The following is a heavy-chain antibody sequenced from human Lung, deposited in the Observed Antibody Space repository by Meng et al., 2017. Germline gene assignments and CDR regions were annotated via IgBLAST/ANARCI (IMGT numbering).Heavy chain of an antibody. D-gene: IGHD6-19*01. J-gene: IGHJ4*02. CDR1: GDSVSSNSAA. V-gene: IGHV6-1*01. CDR3: ARSQQWLDS. Sequence: QVHLQQLGPGLVKPSHTLPHPCSIPGDSVSSNSAAWNWIRQSTSRGLEWLGRTYYRSKWYNGYEVSVRSRLTINPDTSKNQFSLQLNSVTPEDTAVYYRARSQQWLDSWGQGTLVTVSS. CDR2: TYYRSKWYN.